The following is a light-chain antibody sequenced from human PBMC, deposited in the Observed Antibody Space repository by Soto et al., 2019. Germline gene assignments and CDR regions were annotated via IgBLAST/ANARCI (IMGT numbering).Light chain of an antibody. J-gene: IGLJ2*01. CDR3: QSYDSSLSGYVV. CDR1: SSNIGAGYD. CDR2: GNS. V-gene: IGLV1-40*01. Sequence: QAVVTQPPSVSGAPGQRVTISCTGSSSNIGAGYDVHWYQQLPGTAPKLLIYGNSNRPSGVPDRFSGSKSGTSASLAITGLQAEDEADYYCQSYDSSLSGYVVFGGGTKVTVV.